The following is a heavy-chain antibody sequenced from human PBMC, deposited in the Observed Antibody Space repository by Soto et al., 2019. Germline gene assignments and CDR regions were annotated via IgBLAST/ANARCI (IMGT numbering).Heavy chain of an antibody. CDR1: GFTFSSYA. CDR2: ISGSGGST. Sequence: EVQLLESGGGLVQPGGSLRLSCAASGFTFSSYAMSWVRQAPGKGLEWVSAISGSGGSTYYADSVKGRFTISRDNSKSTLYLQINSLRAEDTAVYYCAKDGGYSYGYSPRYYYGMDVWGQGTTVTVSS. D-gene: IGHD5-18*01. J-gene: IGHJ6*02. CDR3: AKDGGYSYGYSPRYYYGMDV. V-gene: IGHV3-23*01.